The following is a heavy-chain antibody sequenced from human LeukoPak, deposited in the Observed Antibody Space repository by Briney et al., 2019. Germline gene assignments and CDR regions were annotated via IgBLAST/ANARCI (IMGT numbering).Heavy chain of an antibody. V-gene: IGHV3-30-3*01. Sequence: GGSLRLSCAASGFTFSSYAMHWVRQAPGKGLGWVAVISYDGSNKYYADSVKGRFTISRDNSKNTLYLQMNSLRAEDTAVYYCARSGVVGALKDYWGQGTLVTVSS. CDR1: GFTFSSYA. CDR3: ARSGVVGALKDY. J-gene: IGHJ4*02. D-gene: IGHD1-26*01. CDR2: ISYDGSNK.